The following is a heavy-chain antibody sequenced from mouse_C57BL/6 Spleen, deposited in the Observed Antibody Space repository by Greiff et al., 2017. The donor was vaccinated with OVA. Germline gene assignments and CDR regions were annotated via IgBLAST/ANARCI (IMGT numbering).Heavy chain of an antibody. CDR2: IYPSDSET. CDR1: GYTFTSYW. J-gene: IGHJ4*01. V-gene: IGHV1-61*01. Sequence: QVQLQQPGAELVRPGSSVKLSCKASGYTFTSYWLAWVKQRPGQGLEWIGNIYPSDSETHYNQKFKDKATLTVDKSSSTAYMQLSSLTSEDSAVYYCARYGRGAMDYWGQGTSVTVSS. D-gene: IGHD1-1*02. CDR3: ARYGRGAMDY.